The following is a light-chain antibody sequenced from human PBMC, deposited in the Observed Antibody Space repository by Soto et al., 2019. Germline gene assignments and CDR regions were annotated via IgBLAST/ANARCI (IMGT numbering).Light chain of an antibody. V-gene: IGKV1-17*01. CDR1: QGIRND. J-gene: IGKJ1*01. Sequence: DIQMTQSPSSLPASVGDRVTITCRASQGIRNDLAWYQQKPGKAPKRLIYAASTLHSGIPSRFSGSGSGTEFTLTISSLQPEDFATYYCLQLRSYPWTFGQGTKVDIK. CDR2: AAS. CDR3: LQLRSYPWT.